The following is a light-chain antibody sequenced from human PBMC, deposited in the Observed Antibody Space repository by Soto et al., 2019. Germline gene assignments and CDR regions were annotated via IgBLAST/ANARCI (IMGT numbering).Light chain of an antibody. CDR1: QTISSW. Sequence: DIQITQSPSTLSGSVGDTITITFRASQTISSWLAWYQQKPGKAPKLLIYKASTLKSGVPSRFSGSGSGTEFTLTISNLQPDDFATYYCQHYNSYFPWMFGQGTKVDIK. CDR2: KAS. J-gene: IGKJ1*01. V-gene: IGKV1-5*03. CDR3: QHYNSYFPWM.